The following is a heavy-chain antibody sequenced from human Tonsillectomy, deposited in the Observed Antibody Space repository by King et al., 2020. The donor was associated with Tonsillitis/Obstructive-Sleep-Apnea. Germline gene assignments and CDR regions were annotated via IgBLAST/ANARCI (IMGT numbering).Heavy chain of an antibody. CDR2: FYYSGST. D-gene: IGHD3-3*01. CDR3: AGGITIFGVVYFDY. V-gene: IGHV4-31*01. J-gene: IGHJ4*02. CDR1: CGSISRGGYY. Sequence: VQLQESGPGLVKPSQTLSLTCTVSCGSISRGGYYWSGIRQPPGKGLEWIVYFYYSGSTYYNPALQSLVTISLDTSKNQFSLKLSSVTAADTAVYYCAGGITIFGVVYFDYWGQGTLVTVSS.